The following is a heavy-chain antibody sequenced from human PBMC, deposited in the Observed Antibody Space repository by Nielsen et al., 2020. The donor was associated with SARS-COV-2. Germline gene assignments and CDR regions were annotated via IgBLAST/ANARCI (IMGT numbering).Heavy chain of an antibody. CDR3: ARDYCSGGSCYWALDAFDI. V-gene: IGHV3-21*01. D-gene: IGHD2-15*01. CDR1: GFTFSSYS. J-gene: IGHJ3*02. CDR2: ISSSSSYI. Sequence: GESLKISCAASGFTFSSYSMNWVRQAPGKGLEWVSSISSSSSYIYYADSVKGRFTISRDNAKNSLYLQMNSLRAEDTAVYYCARDYCSGGSCYWALDAFDIWGQGTMVTVSS.